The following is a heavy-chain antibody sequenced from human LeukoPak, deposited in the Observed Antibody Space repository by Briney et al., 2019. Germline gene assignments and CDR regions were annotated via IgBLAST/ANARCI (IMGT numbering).Heavy chain of an antibody. J-gene: IGHJ4*02. CDR2: ISGSWGST. CDR1: GLTFSSCA. D-gene: IGHD3-3*01. V-gene: IGHV3-23*01. Sequence: GGSLRLSCASSGLTFSSCALRWVRQAPAKGLEGVSAISGSWGSTFYADSVKGRFTISRDNSKNTLYLQMNSLRAEDTAVYYCAKERLGSITIFGVAFDYWGQGTLVTVSS. CDR3: AKERLGSITIFGVAFDY.